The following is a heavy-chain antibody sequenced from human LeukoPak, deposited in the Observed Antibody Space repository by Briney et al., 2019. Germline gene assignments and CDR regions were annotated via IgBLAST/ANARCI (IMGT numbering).Heavy chain of an antibody. J-gene: IGHJ4*02. CDR2: IYYSGST. CDR3: ARHGTNWYVDY. CDR1: GGSISSYY. V-gene: IGHV4-59*08. D-gene: IGHD1-1*01. Sequence: PSETLSLTCTVSGGSISSYYWSWIRQPPGKGLEWIGYIYYSGSTNYNPSLKSRITMSIDTSKKQFSLKLSSVTAADTAVYYCARHGTNWYVDYWGQGILVTVSS.